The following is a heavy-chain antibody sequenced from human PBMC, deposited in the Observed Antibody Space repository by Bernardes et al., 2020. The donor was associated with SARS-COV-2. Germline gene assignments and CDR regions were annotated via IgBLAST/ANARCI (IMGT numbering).Heavy chain of an antibody. V-gene: IGHV3-9*01. CDR1: GFTFDDYA. J-gene: IGHJ6*02. Sequence: GGSLRLSCAASGFTFDDYAMHWVRQAPGKGLEWVSGISWNSGSIGYADSVKGRFTISRDNAKNSLYLQMNSLRAEDTALYYCAKVGIQPSYGMDVWGQGTTVTVSS. CDR3: AKVGIQPSYGMDV. D-gene: IGHD5-18*01. CDR2: ISWNSGSI.